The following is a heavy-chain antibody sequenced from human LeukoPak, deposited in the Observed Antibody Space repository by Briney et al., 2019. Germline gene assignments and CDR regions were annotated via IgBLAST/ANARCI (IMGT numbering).Heavy chain of an antibody. Sequence: GGSLRLSCTASGFTFGDYAMGWVRQAPGKGLEWVGFITRKAYGGTTEYAASVKGRFTISRDDSKSIAYLQMDSLKTEDTAIYYCARAVGWPNYYDMDVWGQGTTVTV. CDR1: GFTFGDYA. D-gene: IGHD6-19*01. V-gene: IGHV3-49*04. J-gene: IGHJ6*02. CDR3: ARAVGWPNYYDMDV. CDR2: ITRKAYGGTT.